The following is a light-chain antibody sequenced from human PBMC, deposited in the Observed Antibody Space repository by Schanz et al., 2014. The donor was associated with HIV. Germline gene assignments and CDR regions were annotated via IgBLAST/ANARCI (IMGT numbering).Light chain of an antibody. Sequence: QLTQSPSTVSASVGDSVTITCRASQTIGRLMAWYQQKPGRAPKLLIYQASTLETGVPSRFSGSGSKTSFTLTITSLQPDDFATYYFQQCFTYPYTFGQGTKLDIK. CDR1: QTIGRL. CDR2: QAS. J-gene: IGKJ2*01. CDR3: QQCFTYPYT. V-gene: IGKV1-5*03.